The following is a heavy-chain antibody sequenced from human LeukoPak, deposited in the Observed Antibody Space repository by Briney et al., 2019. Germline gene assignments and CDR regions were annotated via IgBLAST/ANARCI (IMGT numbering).Heavy chain of an antibody. D-gene: IGHD3-3*01. CDR3: ARLRFLEWLFPWFDP. V-gene: IGHV4-59*08. J-gene: IGHJ5*02. CDR2: IYSSGNT. Sequence: PSETLSLTCSVSGVSISGHYWSWIRQPQGKGLEWIGNIYSSGNTNYNPSLKSRVTISVDTSKNRFSLKLSSVTAADTAVYYCARLRFLEWLFPWFDPWGQGTLVTVSS. CDR1: GVSISGHY.